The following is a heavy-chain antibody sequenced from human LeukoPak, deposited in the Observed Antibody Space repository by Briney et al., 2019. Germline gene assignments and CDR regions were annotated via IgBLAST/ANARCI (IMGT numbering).Heavy chain of an antibody. V-gene: IGHV1-69*13. CDR3: ARRKWYYGSGSYYNENPFDY. Sequence: SVKVSCKASGGTFSSYAISWVRQAPGQGLEWMGGIIPIFGTANYAQKFQGRVTITADESTSTAYTELSSLRSEDTAVYYCARRKWYYGSGSYYNENPFDYWGQGTLVTVSS. D-gene: IGHD3-10*01. CDR1: GGTFSSYA. J-gene: IGHJ4*02. CDR2: IIPIFGTA.